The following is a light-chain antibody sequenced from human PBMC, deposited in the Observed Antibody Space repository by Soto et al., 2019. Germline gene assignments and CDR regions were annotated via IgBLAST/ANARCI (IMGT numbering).Light chain of an antibody. J-gene: IGKJ4*01. CDR2: DAS. V-gene: IGKV3-11*01. CDR1: QSVSNY. Sequence: EIVLTQSPATLSLSPGERATLSCRASQSVSNYLAWYQQKPGQAPRLLIYDASNRATGIPARFSGSGSGTDFNLTISSLEPEDFAVYYCQQRSNWPLLTFGGGIKVEIK. CDR3: QQRSNWPLLT.